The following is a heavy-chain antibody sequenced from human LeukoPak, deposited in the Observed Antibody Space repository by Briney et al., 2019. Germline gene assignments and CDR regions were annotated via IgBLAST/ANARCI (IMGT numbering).Heavy chain of an antibody. D-gene: IGHD6-13*01. CDR3: ARARIAAAGTFYDY. Sequence: GGSLRLSCAASGFTFSDYYMSWIRQAPGKGLEWVSYISSSGSTVYYADSVKGRFTISRDNAKNSLYLQMNSLRAEDTAVYYCARARIAAAGTFYDYWGQGTLVTVSS. J-gene: IGHJ4*02. V-gene: IGHV3-11*01. CDR2: ISSSGSTV. CDR1: GFTFSDYY.